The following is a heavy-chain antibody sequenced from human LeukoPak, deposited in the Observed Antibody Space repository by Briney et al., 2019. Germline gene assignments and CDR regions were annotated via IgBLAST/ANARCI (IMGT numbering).Heavy chain of an antibody. J-gene: IGHJ4*02. CDR2: FDPEDGET. V-gene: IGHV1-24*01. D-gene: IGHD3-16*01. Sequence: ASVKVSCKVSGYTLTELSMHWVRQAPGKGLEWMGGFDPEDGETIYAQKFQGRVTMTEDTSTDTAYMELSSLRSEDTAVYYCATDGLGGYYFDYWGQGTLVTVSS. CDR3: ATDGLGGYYFDY. CDR1: GYTLTELS.